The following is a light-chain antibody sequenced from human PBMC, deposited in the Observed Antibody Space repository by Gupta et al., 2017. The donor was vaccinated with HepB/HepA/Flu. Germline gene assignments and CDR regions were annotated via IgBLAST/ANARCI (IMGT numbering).Light chain of an antibody. CDR3: QQHYSFSIS. V-gene: IGKV4-1*01. CDR2: CES. CDR1: QSVLYSANNKNY. Sequence: DIVMTQTPDSLPVSLGERATINCKSSQSVLYSANNKNYLGWYHQKPGQPPKLLIDCESTREFGVPDRLSGSGSGTDVTITISSLEAEDVALFYCQQHYSFSISFGGGTKVEIK. J-gene: IGKJ4*01.